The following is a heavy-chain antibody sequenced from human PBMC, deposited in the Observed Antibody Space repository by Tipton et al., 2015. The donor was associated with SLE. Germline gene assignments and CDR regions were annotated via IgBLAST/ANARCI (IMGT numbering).Heavy chain of an antibody. CDR1: GFTFSSYV. Sequence: SLRLSCAASGFTFSSYVMHWVRQAPAKGLEWVAGISSDGSSEYSADSVKGRFTMSRDNSKNTVYLQMNSLRTEDTAVYYCARGDSSSSSFDYWGQGTLVTVSS. J-gene: IGHJ4*02. CDR2: ISSDGSSE. CDR3: ARGDSSSSSFDY. D-gene: IGHD6-6*01. V-gene: IGHV3-30*04.